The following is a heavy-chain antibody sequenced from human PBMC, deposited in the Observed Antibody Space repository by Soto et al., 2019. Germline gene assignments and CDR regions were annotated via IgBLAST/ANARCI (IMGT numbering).Heavy chain of an antibody. Sequence: SETLSLTCTVSGGSITTGGSYWSWIRQHPGKGLEWIGNIYHSGNTYYNPSLRSRLTISVDTSKNHFSLMVDSVTAADTAVYYCARARFQVLYGKPYFDSWGQGTLVTVSS. J-gene: IGHJ4*02. CDR1: GGSITTGGSY. CDR3: ARARFQVLYGKPYFDS. D-gene: IGHD2-2*02. V-gene: IGHV4-31*03. CDR2: IYHSGNT.